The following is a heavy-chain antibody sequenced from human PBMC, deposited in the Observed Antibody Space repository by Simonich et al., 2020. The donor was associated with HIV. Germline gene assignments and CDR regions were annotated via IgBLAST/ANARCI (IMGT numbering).Heavy chain of an antibody. CDR1: GYSFTSYW. CDR3: AKSNGNWFDP. J-gene: IGHJ5*02. D-gene: IGHD7-27*01. Sequence: EVPLVQSGAEVKKPGESLQISCKGSGYSFTSYWIVWVRQMPGKGLEWKGIIYPCDSDTKYIPSFQGQVTISADKYISTAYLQWSSLKASDTAMYYCAKSNGNWFDPWGRGTLVTVSS. CDR2: IYPCDSDT. V-gene: IGHV5-51*01.